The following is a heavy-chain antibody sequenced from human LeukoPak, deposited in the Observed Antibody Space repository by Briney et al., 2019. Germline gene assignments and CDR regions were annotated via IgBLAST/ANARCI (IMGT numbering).Heavy chain of an antibody. CDR2: LYLSRTT. CDR3: VRHDGRGGATMGSLDS. D-gene: IGHD5-12*01. V-gene: IGHV4-39*01. J-gene: IGHJ5*02. CDR1: GGSISGGSHH. Sequence: TSETLSLTCTVSGGSISGGSHHWGWFRQSPGKGLEWIGSLYLSRTTYYNPSLNSRVTISVDTFKNQFSLPLNSVTAADTAVYYCVRHDGRGGATMGSLDSWGQGSLVTVSS.